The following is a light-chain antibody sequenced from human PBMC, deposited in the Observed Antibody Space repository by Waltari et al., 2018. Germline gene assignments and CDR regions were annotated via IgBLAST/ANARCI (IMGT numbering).Light chain of an antibody. V-gene: IGKV1-9*01. CDR2: TAS. Sequence: DIQLTQSPSFLSASVGDRVTITCRASQGISTYLAWYQFKPGKAPKHLLYTASTLQDGVPSRFSGSGSGTDFTLTISSLQPEDFATYFCQQLKSYPLTFAVGTEVEIK. CDR1: QGISTY. CDR3: QQLKSYPLT. J-gene: IGKJ4*01.